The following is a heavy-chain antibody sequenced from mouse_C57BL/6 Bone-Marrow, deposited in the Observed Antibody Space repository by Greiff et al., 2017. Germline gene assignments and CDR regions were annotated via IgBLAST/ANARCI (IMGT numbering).Heavy chain of an antibody. J-gene: IGHJ2*01. D-gene: IGHD3-2*02. V-gene: IGHV1-80*01. CDR2: IYPGDGDT. CDR1: GYAFSSYW. Sequence: QVQLQQSGAELVKPGASVKISCKASGYAFSSYWMNWVKQRPGKGLEWIGQIYPGDGDTNYNGKFKGKATLTADKSSSTAYMQLSSLTSEDSAVYFCASNRVSSAGYPHYWGQGTTLTVSS. CDR3: ASNRVSSAGYPHY.